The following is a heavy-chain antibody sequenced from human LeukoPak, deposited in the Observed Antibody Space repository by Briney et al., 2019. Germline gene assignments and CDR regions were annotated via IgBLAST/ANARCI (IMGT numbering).Heavy chain of an antibody. J-gene: IGHJ6*02. CDR1: GYTFTSYG. CDR3: ARGYYYDSSGSQEYYYGMDV. D-gene: IGHD3-22*01. V-gene: IGHV1-18*04. CDR2: ISAYNGNT. Sequence: ASVKVSCKASGYTFTSYGISWVRQAPGQGLEWMEWISAYNGNTNYAQKLQGRVTMTTDTSTSTAYMELRSLRSDDTAVYYCARGYYYDSSGSQEYYYGMDVWGQGTTVTVSS.